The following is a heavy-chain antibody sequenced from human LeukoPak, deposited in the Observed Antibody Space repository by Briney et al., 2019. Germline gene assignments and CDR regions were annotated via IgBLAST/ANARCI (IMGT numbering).Heavy chain of an antibody. CDR3: ARARSSWDAFDI. CDR2: IYYSGST. V-gene: IGHV4-59*01. D-gene: IGHD6-13*01. Sequence: SETLSLTCTVSGGSISSYYWSWIRQPPGKGLEWIGYIYYSGSTNYNPSLKSRVTISVDTSKNQFSLKLSSVTAADTAVYYCARARSSWDAFDIWGQGTMVTVSS. J-gene: IGHJ3*02. CDR1: GGSISSYY.